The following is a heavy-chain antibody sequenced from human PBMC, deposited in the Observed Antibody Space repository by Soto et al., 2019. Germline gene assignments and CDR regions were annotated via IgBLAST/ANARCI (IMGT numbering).Heavy chain of an antibody. Sequence: QVQLVQSGAEVKKPGASVKVSCKASGYTFTSYDINWVRQATGQGLEWMGWMNPNSGNTGYAQKIQGRVTRTRKTSTSTAYMELSSLRSEDRAVLCCAGGPQGLVLDYWGQGTLVAVSS. J-gene: IGHJ4*02. D-gene: IGHD6-19*01. CDR3: AGGPQGLVLDY. CDR2: MNPNSGNT. CDR1: GYTFTSYD. V-gene: IGHV1-8*01.